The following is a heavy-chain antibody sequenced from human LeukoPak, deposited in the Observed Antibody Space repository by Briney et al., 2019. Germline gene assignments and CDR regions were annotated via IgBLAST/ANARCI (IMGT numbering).Heavy chain of an antibody. CDR2: IRNSGKT. D-gene: IGHD3-22*01. CDR3: ARSPDSDRLDY. V-gene: IGHV4-59*11. CDR1: GGSISRHY. Sequence: SGTLSLTCNVSGGSISRHYWTWIRQPPAKGLEWIGNIRNSGKTHYNPSLKSRVTISGDTSKNQFSLKLSSVTAADTAVYYGARSPDSDRLDYWGQGTLVTVSS. J-gene: IGHJ4*02.